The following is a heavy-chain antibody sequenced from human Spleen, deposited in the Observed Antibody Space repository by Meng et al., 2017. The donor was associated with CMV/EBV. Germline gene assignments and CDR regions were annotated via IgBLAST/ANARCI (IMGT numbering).Heavy chain of an antibody. CDR3: ARDYYGSGSYYWELDC. Sequence: GESLKISCGASGFTVSSNYMSWVRQAPGKGLEWVSIIYSGGSTYYADSVKGRFTISRDNSKNTLYLQMNSLRAEDTAVYYCARDYYGSGSYYWELDCWGQGTLVTVSS. V-gene: IGHV3-53*01. J-gene: IGHJ4*02. CDR1: GFTVSSNY. D-gene: IGHD3-10*01. CDR2: IYSGGST.